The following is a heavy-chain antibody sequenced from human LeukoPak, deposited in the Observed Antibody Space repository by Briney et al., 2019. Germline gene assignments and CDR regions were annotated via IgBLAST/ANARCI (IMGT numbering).Heavy chain of an antibody. D-gene: IGHD3-22*01. V-gene: IGHV3-7*01. Sequence: GGSLRLSCAAPGFTFSSYWMSWVRQAPGKGLEWVANIKQDGIEKYYVDSVKGRFTISRDNAKPSLYLQMNSLRAEDTAVYYCARPNYYDSSGYPSVLDYWGQGTLVTVSS. CDR3: ARPNYYDSSGYPSVLDY. CDR2: IKQDGIEK. J-gene: IGHJ4*02. CDR1: GFTFSSYW.